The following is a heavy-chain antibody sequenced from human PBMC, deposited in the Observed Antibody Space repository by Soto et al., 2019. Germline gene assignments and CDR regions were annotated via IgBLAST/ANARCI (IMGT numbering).Heavy chain of an antibody. CDR2: INHSGST. D-gene: IGHD1-1*01. Sequence: KPSETLSLTCAVYGGSFSGYYWSWIRQPPGKGLEWIGEINHSGSTNYNPSLKSRVTISVDTSKNQFSLKLSSVTAADTALYYCARVERGTATTVVDAFDIWGPGTMVTLSS. CDR3: ARVERGTATTVVDAFDI. J-gene: IGHJ3*02. V-gene: IGHV4-34*01. CDR1: GGSFSGYY.